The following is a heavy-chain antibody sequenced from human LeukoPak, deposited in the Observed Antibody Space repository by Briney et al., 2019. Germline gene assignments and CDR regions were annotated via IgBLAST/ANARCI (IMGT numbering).Heavy chain of an antibody. V-gene: IGHV3-21*01. CDR2: ISVRSNYI. J-gene: IGHJ4*02. CDR3: VRLRRNSDTSGFYYYYDF. Sequence: GGSLRLSCAAPGYTFSSYSINWVRQAPGKGLEWVSSISVRSNYIYYADSVRGRFRISRDDARDSLYLQMNSPRAEDTAVYYCVRLRRNSDTSGFYYYYDFWGQGTLVTVSS. CDR1: GYTFSSYS. D-gene: IGHD3-22*01.